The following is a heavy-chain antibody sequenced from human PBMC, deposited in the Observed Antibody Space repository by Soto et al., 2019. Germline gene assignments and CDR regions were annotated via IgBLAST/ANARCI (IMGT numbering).Heavy chain of an antibody. Sequence: PSETLSLTCTASGGSISSGDYYWSWIRQPPGKGLEWIGYIYYSGSTYYNPSLKSRVTISVDTSKNQFSLKLSSVTAADTAVYYCARAGYDFWSGYYRANWFDPWGQGTLVTVSS. J-gene: IGHJ5*02. V-gene: IGHV4-30-4*01. CDR3: ARAGYDFWSGYYRANWFDP. CDR2: IYYSGST. CDR1: GGSISSGDYY. D-gene: IGHD3-3*01.